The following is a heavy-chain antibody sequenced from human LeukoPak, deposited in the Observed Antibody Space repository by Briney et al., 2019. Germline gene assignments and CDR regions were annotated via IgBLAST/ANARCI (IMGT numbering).Heavy chain of an antibody. CDR2: TYYSGST. CDR3: ARRMGYCSSTSCSPYYYGLDV. V-gene: IGHV4-39*01. Sequence: PSETLSLTCTVSGGSVSSSTYYWGWIRQPPGKGLEWIGRTYYSGSTYYNPSLKSRVTISVDTSKNQFSLKLTSATAADTAVYYCARRMGYCSSTSCSPYYYGLDVWGQGTLVTVFS. D-gene: IGHD2-2*01. CDR1: GGSVSSSTYY. J-gene: IGHJ6*02.